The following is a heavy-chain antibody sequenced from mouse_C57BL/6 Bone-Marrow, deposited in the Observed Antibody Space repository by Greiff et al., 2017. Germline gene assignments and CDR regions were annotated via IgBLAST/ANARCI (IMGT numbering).Heavy chain of an antibody. CDR3: ASYYYGSSYVRDY. D-gene: IGHD1-1*01. CDR2: ISNGGGST. Sequence: EVQLVESGGGLVQPGGSLKLSCAASGFTFSDYYMNWVRQTPEKRLEWVAYISNGGGSTYYPDTVKGRFTISRDNAKNTLYQQMSRLKSEDTAMYYCASYYYGSSYVRDYWGQGTSVTVSS. J-gene: IGHJ4*01. CDR1: GFTFSDYY. V-gene: IGHV5-12*01.